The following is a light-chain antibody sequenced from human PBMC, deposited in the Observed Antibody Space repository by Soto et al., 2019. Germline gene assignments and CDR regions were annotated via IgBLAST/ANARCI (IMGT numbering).Light chain of an antibody. V-gene: IGLV2-14*01. J-gene: IGLJ3*02. Sequence: QSALTQPASVSGSPGQSITISCTGTSSDVGYYNYVSWYQHHPGKVPKLMIYEVSNRPSGVSNRFSGSESGNTASLTISGLQAEDEADYYCSSYTPSSTQVFGGGTKLTVL. CDR1: SSDVGYYNY. CDR2: EVS. CDR3: SSYTPSSTQV.